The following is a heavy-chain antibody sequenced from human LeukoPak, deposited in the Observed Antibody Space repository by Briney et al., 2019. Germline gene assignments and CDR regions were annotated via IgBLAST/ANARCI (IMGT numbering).Heavy chain of an antibody. CDR3: AKGSSSWAYYYYGMDV. CDR1: RFSFSDYT. D-gene: IGHD6-13*01. CDR2: IRHSGVDS. V-gene: IGHV3-23*01. Sequence: GGSLRLSCAASRFSFSDYTMSWVRQLPGKGLEWVSGIRHSGVDSSYADSVKGRFTISRDNSKNTLYLQMNSLRAEDTAVYYCAKGSSSWAYYYYGMDVWGQGTTVTVSS. J-gene: IGHJ6*02.